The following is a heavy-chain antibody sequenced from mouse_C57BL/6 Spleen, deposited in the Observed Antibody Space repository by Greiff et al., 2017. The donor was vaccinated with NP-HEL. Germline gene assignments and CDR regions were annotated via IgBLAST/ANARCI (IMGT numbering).Heavy chain of an antibody. J-gene: IGHJ2*01. Sequence: QVQLQQPGAELVKPGASVKLSCKASGYTFTSYWMQWVKQRPGQGLEWIGEIDPSDSYTNYNQKFKGKATLTVDTSSSTAYMQLSSLTSEDSAVYYCARVENYYGSRFDYWGQGTTLTVSS. CDR2: IDPSDSYT. CDR3: ARVENYYGSRFDY. D-gene: IGHD1-1*01. CDR1: GYTFTSYW. V-gene: IGHV1-50*01.